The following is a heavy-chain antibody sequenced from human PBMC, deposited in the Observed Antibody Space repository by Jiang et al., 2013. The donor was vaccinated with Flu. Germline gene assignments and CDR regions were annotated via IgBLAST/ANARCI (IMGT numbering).Heavy chain of an antibody. CDR3: ARGGGYDSSGYYYFVDY. CDR2: IYTSGST. J-gene: IGHJ4*02. V-gene: IGHV4-61*02. CDR1: GGSISSGSYY. D-gene: IGHD3-22*01. Sequence: PGLVKPSQTLSLTCTVSGGSISSGSYYWSWIRQPAGKGLEWIGRIYTSGSTNYNPSLKSRVTISVDTSKNQFSLKLSSVTAADTAVYYCARGGGYDSSGYYYFVDYWGQGTLVTVSS.